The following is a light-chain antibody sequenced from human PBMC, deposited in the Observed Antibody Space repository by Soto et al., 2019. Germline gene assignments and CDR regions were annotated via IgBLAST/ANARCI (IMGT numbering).Light chain of an antibody. V-gene: IGKV1-5*03. CDR2: KAS. Sequence: IQLTESPSSLSASGGDRVTITCQASQSISGWLAWYQQKPGKAPKLLIYKASSLNSGVPSRFSGSGSGTDFTLTISSLQPDDFATYYCQHYNSYSEAFGQGTKVDIK. CDR1: QSISGW. J-gene: IGKJ1*01. CDR3: QHYNSYSEA.